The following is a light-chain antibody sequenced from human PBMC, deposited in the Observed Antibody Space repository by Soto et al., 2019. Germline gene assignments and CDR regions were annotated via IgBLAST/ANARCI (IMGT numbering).Light chain of an antibody. Sequence: QSALTQPASVSGSPGQSIAISCTGTSSDVGGYNYVSWYQQHPGKAPKLMIYDVSNRPSGVSDPFSGSKSGTTAALTISGLQAEDDADYYCSSYTTSSTYVFGTGTKLTVL. CDR3: SSYTTSSTYV. J-gene: IGLJ1*01. CDR2: DVS. V-gene: IGLV2-14*01. CDR1: SSDVGGYNY.